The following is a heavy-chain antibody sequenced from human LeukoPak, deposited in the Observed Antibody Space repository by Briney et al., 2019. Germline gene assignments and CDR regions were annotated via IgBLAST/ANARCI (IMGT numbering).Heavy chain of an antibody. Sequence: GGSLRLSCAASGFTFSSYGMHWVRQAPGKGLEWVAVISYDGSNKYYADSVKARFTISRDNSKNTLYLQMNSLRAEDTAVYYCAKDRENEPPERLYGYLADYWGQGTLVTVSS. D-gene: IGHD5-18*01. CDR3: AKDRENEPPERLYGYLADY. CDR2: ISYDGSNK. V-gene: IGHV3-30*18. CDR1: GFTFSSYG. J-gene: IGHJ4*02.